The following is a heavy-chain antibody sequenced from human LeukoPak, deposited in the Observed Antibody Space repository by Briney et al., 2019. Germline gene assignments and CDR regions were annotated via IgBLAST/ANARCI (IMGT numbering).Heavy chain of an antibody. CDR1: GFTFSSYA. D-gene: IGHD3-10*01. J-gene: IGHJ4*02. CDR2: ISYDGSNK. Sequence: GGSLRLSCAASGFTFSSYAMRWVRQAPGKGLEWVAVISYDGSNKYYADSVKGRFTISRDNSKNTLYLQMNSLRAEDTAVYYCARDLMVRGVINIFDYWGQGTLVTVSS. V-gene: IGHV3-30*04. CDR3: ARDLMVRGVINIFDY.